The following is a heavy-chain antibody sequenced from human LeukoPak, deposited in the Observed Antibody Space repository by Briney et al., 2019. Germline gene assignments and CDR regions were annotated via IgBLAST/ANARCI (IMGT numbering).Heavy chain of an antibody. V-gene: IGHV3-7*01. CDR3: ARSGGDIVVVTATYGDAFDI. J-gene: IGHJ3*02. Sequence: GGSLRLSCAASGFTFSSYWMSWVRQAPGKGLEWVANIKQDGSEKYYVDSVKGRFTISRDNAKNSLYLQMNSLRAEDTAVYYCARSGGDIVVVTATYGDAFDIWGQGTMVTVPS. D-gene: IGHD2-21*02. CDR2: IKQDGSEK. CDR1: GFTFSSYW.